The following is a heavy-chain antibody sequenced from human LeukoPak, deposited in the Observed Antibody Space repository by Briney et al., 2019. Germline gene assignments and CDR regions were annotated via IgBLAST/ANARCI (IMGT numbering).Heavy chain of an antibody. CDR1: GITFNSHW. V-gene: IGHV3-7*01. Sequence: GGSLRLSCAASGITFNSHWMTWVRQAPGRGLEWVANIKYDGSLRNYVDSVKGRFTISRDNAKNSLYLQMNSLRAEDTAVYYCARDQDYHISDSWYDAFDVWGRGTMVTVSP. J-gene: IGHJ3*01. D-gene: IGHD3/OR15-3a*01. CDR3: ARDQDYHISDSWYDAFDV. CDR2: IKYDGSLR.